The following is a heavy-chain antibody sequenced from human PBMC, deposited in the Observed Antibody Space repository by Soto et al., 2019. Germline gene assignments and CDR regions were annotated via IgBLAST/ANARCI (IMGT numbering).Heavy chain of an antibody. CDR3: AREARYDRGVYHYEGIDY. J-gene: IGHJ4*02. CDR2: FSAGGDYR. Sequence: EVQLLQSGGGLAQPGGSLTLSCAASGFSFSVYSMNWVRRAPGKGLEWVSAFSAGGDYRHYADSVKGRFTISRDNSKNTLFLQMNSLRAEDTARYYCAREARYDRGVYHYEGIDYWGQGTLVTVSS. D-gene: IGHD3-22*01. CDR1: GFSFSVYS. V-gene: IGHV3-23*01.